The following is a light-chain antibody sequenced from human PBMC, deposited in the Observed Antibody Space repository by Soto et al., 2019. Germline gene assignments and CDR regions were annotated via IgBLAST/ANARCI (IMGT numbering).Light chain of an antibody. V-gene: IGKV3-20*01. CDR3: QQYGSSPGT. J-gene: IGKJ1*01. Sequence: EIVLTQSPGTLSLSPGERATLSCRSSQSVSSSYLAWYQQKPGQAPRLLIYGASSRATGIPDRFSGSGSGTDFNLTISRLEPEDFAVYYGQQYGSSPGTFGQGTKVEIK. CDR1: QSVSSSY. CDR2: GAS.